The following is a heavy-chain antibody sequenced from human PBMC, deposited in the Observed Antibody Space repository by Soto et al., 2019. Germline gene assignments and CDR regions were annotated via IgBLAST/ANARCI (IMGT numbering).Heavy chain of an antibody. CDR3: ARDSREAARPGYYYYGMDV. CDR2: IYYSGST. CDR1: GGSISSGGYY. Sequence: SETLSLTCTVSGGSISSGGYYWSWIRQHPGKGLEWIGYIYYSGSTYYNPSLKSRVTISVDTSKSQFSLKLSSVTAADTAVYYCARDSREAARPGYYYYGMDVWGQGTTVTVSS. D-gene: IGHD6-6*01. V-gene: IGHV4-31*03. J-gene: IGHJ6*02.